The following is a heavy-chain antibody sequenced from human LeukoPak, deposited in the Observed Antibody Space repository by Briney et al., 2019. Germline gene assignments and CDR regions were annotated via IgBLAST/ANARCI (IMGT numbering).Heavy chain of an antibody. CDR3: ASSYGDQRAFDI. Sequence: GGSLRLSCAASGFTFSSYSMNWVRQAPGKGLEWVSYISSSSSTIYYADSVKGRFTISRDNAKNSLYLQMNSLRAEDTAVHYCASSYGDQRAFDIWGQGTMVTVSS. V-gene: IGHV3-48*04. CDR1: GFTFSSYS. CDR2: ISSSSSTI. D-gene: IGHD4-17*01. J-gene: IGHJ3*02.